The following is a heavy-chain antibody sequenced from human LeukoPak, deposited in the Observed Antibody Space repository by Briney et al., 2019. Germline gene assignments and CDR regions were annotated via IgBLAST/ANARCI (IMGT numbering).Heavy chain of an antibody. CDR1: GGSFSGYY. Sequence: SETLSLTCAVYGGSFSGYYWSWIRQPPGKGLEWIGEINHSGSTNYNPSLKSRVTISVDTSKNQFSLKLSSVTAADTAVYYCARHYFERYYYGSGSHTSGHFDYWGQGTLVTVSS. V-gene: IGHV4-34*01. CDR3: ARHYFERYYYGSGSHTSGHFDY. CDR2: INHSGST. D-gene: IGHD3-10*01. J-gene: IGHJ4*02.